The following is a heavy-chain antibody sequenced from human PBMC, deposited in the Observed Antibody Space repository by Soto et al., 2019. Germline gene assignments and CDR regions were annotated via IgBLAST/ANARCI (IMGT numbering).Heavy chain of an antibody. D-gene: IGHD4-17*01. CDR1: GGTFSSYA. CDR2: IIPIFGTA. Sequence: SVKVSCKASGGTFSSYAISWVRQAPGQGLEWMGGIIPIFGTANYAQKFQGRVTITADESTSTAYMELSSLRSEDTAVYYCASRAGSTVTTDYSGMDVWGQGTTVTVSS. V-gene: IGHV1-69*13. J-gene: IGHJ6*02. CDR3: ASRAGSTVTTDYSGMDV.